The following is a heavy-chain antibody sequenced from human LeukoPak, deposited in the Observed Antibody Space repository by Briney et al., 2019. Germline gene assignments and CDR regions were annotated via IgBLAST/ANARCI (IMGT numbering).Heavy chain of an antibody. D-gene: IGHD6-13*01. CDR3: ARGSERIAAAGTGDY. V-gene: IGHV1-8*01. CDR2: MNPNSGNT. CDR1: GYTFTSYD. J-gene: IGHJ4*02. Sequence: GASVKVSCKASGYTFTSYDINWVHQATGQGLEWMGWMNPNSGNTGYAQKFQGRVTMTRNTSISTAYMELSSLRSEDTAVYYCARGSERIAAAGTGDYWGQGTLVTVSS.